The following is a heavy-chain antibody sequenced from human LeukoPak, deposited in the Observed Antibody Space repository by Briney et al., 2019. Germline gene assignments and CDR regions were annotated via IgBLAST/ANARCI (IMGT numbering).Heavy chain of an antibody. CDR1: GFTFSSYA. CDR2: ISGSGGST. Sequence: PGGSLRLSCAASGFTFSSYAMSWVRQAPGKGLEWVSAISGSGGSTYYADSVKGRFTISRDNSKNTLYLQMSSLRPEDTALYFCAKDGFTDSSSGYYYYMDVWGKGTTVTVSS. J-gene: IGHJ6*03. CDR3: AKDGFTDSSSGYYYYMDV. V-gene: IGHV3-23*01. D-gene: IGHD6-6*01.